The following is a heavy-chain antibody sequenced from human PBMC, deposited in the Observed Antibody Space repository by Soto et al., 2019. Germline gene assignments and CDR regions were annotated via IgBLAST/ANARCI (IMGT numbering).Heavy chain of an antibody. Sequence: EVQLVESGGGLVQPGGSLRLSCAASGFSFSTYWMAWVRQAPGKGLEWVANIDQGGGEKYYVDSVRGRFTISRDNAKNSLYLQMNSLRXEXXXXYYXXXXXXXFDPXXQGTLVSVSS. V-gene: IGHV3-7*05. J-gene: IGHJ5*02. CDR1: GFSFSTYW. CDR2: IDQGGGEK. CDR3: XXXXXXFDP.